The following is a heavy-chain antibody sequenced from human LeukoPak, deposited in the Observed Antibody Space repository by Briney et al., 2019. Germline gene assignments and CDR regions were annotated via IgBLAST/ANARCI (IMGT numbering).Heavy chain of an antibody. CDR1: GFTFADYA. CDR2: VSWNSGNI. Sequence: GGSLRLSCAASGFTFADYAMQWVRQAPGKGLEWVSGVSWNSGNIGYAESVKGRFTISRDNAKNSLYLQMNSLRAEDTALYYCTKSPRWAAAPDYWDRGTLVTVSS. CDR3: TKSPRWAAAPDY. V-gene: IGHV3-9*01. D-gene: IGHD6-13*01. J-gene: IGHJ4*02.